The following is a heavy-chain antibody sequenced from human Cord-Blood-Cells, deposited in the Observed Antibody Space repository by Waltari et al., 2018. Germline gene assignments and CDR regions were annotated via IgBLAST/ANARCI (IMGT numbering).Heavy chain of an antibody. CDR2: IYYSGST. D-gene: IGHD1-26*01. CDR1: GGSISSGGYY. Sequence: QVQLQESGPGLVKPSQTLSLTCTVPGGSISSGGYYWNWIRQHPGKGLACIGYIYYSGSTYYNPSLKSRVTISVDTSKNQFSLKLSSVTAADTAVYYCARDVSGSYFGIEYWGQGTLVTVSS. J-gene: IGHJ4*02. CDR3: ARDVSGSYFGIEY. V-gene: IGHV4-31*03.